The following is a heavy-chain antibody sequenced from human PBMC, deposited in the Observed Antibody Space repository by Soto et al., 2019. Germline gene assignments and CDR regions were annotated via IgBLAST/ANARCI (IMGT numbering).Heavy chain of an antibody. CDR3: ARDWGSSGWYGGFDY. V-gene: IGHV3-30-3*01. D-gene: IGHD6-19*01. CDR1: GFTFSSYA. Sequence: GESLKISCAASGFTFSSYAMHWVRQAPGKGLEWVAVISYDGSNKYYADSVKGRFTISRDNSKNTLYLQMNSLRAEDTAVYYCARDWGSSGWYGGFDYWGQGTLVTVSS. CDR2: ISYDGSNK. J-gene: IGHJ4*02.